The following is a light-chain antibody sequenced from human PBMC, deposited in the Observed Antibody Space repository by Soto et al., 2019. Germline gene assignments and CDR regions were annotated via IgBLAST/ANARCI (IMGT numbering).Light chain of an antibody. V-gene: IGKV3-20*01. CDR1: QSLSTNY. CDR3: QQYGRT. Sequence: EIVFTQSTGTLSLYPGERATLSCRASQSLSTNYIAWYQQKPGQAPRLLIYAASNRVTGIPDRFSGSGSGTDFTLTIRRLEPEDFAVYYCQQYGRTFGQGTRLEIK. CDR2: AAS. J-gene: IGKJ5*01.